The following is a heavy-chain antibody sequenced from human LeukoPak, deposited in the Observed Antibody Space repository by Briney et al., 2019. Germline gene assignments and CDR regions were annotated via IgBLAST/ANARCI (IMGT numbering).Heavy chain of an antibody. J-gene: IGHJ4*02. CDR1: GFTFSSYW. Sequence: PGGSLRLSCAASGFTFSSYWMTWVRQAPGKGLEWVANIKQDGSEKYYVDSVKGRLTISRDNAKNTLYLHMNSLRADDTAEYFCARDQYGSGTYYLYTPFEYWGQGILVTVSS. CDR2: IKQDGSEK. D-gene: IGHD3-10*01. V-gene: IGHV3-7*03. CDR3: ARDQYGSGTYYLYTPFEY.